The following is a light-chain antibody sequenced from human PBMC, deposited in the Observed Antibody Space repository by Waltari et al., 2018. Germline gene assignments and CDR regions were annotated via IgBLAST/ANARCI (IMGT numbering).Light chain of an antibody. J-gene: IGLJ2*01. CDR3: SSYSGTNTRVI. CDR1: SIAIGHYDY. Sequence: QSALTQPASVSGSPGQSISISCTGPSIAIGHYDYFSWYQQHPGKAPKLMLYDVSHRPSGVSNRFSGSKSGNTASLIISGLQSEDEGDYYCSSYSGTNTRVIFGGGTKLTVL. V-gene: IGLV2-14*03. CDR2: DVS.